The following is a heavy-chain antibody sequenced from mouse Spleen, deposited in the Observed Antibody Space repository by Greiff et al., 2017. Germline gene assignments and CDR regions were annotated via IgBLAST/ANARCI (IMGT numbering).Heavy chain of an antibody. CDR1: GYTFTSYW. V-gene: IGHV1-52*01. J-gene: IGHJ1*01. Sequence: QVQLQQPGAELVRPGSSVKLSCKASGYTFTSYWLHWVKQRPIPGLEWIGKLDPSDSETHYNQKFKDKATLTVDKSSSTAYMQLSSLTSEDSAVYYWARTDYESYWYFDVWGAGTTVTVSS. CDR2: LDPSDSET. D-gene: IGHD2-4*01. CDR3: ARTDYESYWYFDV.